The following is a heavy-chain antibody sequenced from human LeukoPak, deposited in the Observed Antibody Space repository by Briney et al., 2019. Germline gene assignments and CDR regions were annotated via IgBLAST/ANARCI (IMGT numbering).Heavy chain of an antibody. Sequence: SETLSLTCTVSGGSISSYYWSWLRQPAGKGLEWIGRIYTSGSTNYNPSLKSRVTMSVDTSKNQFSLKLSSVTAADTAVYYCAREPPDIVATDWFDPWGQGTLVTVSP. CDR3: AREPPDIVATDWFDP. J-gene: IGHJ5*02. CDR1: GGSISSYY. V-gene: IGHV4-4*07. CDR2: IYTSGST. D-gene: IGHD5-12*01.